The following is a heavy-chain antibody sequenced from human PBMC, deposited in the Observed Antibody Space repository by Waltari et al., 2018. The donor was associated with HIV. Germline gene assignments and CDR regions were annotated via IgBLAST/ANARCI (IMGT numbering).Heavy chain of an antibody. CDR1: GGTFSSYA. D-gene: IGHD6-13*01. CDR2: SIPSFGTA. V-gene: IGHV1-69*12. J-gene: IGHJ4*02. CDR3: ASSEAAAGTPAGY. Sequence: QVQLVQSGAEVKKPGSSVKVSCKASGGTFSSYAISWVRQAPGQGLEWMGGSIPSFGTANYAQKFQGRVTITADESTSTAYMELSSLRSEDTAVYYCASSEAAAGTPAGYWGQGTLVTVSS.